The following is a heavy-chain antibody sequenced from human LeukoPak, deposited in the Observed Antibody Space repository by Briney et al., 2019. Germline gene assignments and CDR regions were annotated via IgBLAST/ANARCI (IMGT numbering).Heavy chain of an antibody. CDR3: ARLPAAEVGY. CDR2: IYYSGST. D-gene: IGHD1-26*01. J-gene: IGHJ4*02. Sequence: PSETLSLTCTVSGGSISSSSYYWGSIRQPPGKGLEWIGSIYYSGSTYYNPSLKSRVTISVDTSKNQFSLKLSSVTAADTAVYYCARLPAAEVGYWGQGTLVTVSS. V-gene: IGHV4-39*01. CDR1: GGSISSSSYY.